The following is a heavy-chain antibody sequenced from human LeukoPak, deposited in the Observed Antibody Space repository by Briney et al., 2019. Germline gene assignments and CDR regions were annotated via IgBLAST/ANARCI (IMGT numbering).Heavy chain of an antibody. CDR3: ARHPVWFGESHYYFDY. V-gene: IGHV4-39*01. D-gene: IGHD3-10*01. Sequence: PSETLSLTCTVSGGSISSSRYYWGWIRQPPGKGLEWIGSIYYGGSTYYNPPLKSRVTILVDTSKNQFSLKLSSVTAADTAVYYCARHPVWFGESHYYFDYWGQGTLVTVSS. CDR2: IYYGGST. J-gene: IGHJ4*02. CDR1: GGSISSSRYY.